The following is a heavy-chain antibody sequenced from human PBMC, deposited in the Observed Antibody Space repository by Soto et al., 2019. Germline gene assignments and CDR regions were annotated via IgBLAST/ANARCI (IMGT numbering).Heavy chain of an antibody. V-gene: IGHV3-53*04. CDR1: GFTVSSNY. CDR2: IYSGGST. CDR3: XXXXXXLWFGGHYYYYYMDV. J-gene: IGHJ6*03. Sequence: EVQLVESGGGLVQPGGSLRLSCAASGFTVSSNYMSWVRQAPGKGLEWVSVIYSGGSTYYADSVKGRFTISRHNSKNTLYLQXXXLRAXXXXXXXXXXXXXXLWFGGHYYYYYMDVWGKGTTVTVSS. D-gene: IGHD3-10*01.